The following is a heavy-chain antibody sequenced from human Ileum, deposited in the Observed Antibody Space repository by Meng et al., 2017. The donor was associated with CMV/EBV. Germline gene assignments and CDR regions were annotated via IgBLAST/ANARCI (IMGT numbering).Heavy chain of an antibody. CDR1: GGTFSSNA. V-gene: IGHV1-69*12. D-gene: IGHD1-14*01. CDR3: ATSGRGPKYYFDY. CDR2: ISPIFRIS. Sequence: QVRRVQRAVGVKKPGSLVKASCEGSGGTFSSNAISWVRHAPGQGLEWIGVISPIFRISNYAQKFQGRLTITADESTSTAYMELSSLTSGDTAVYYCATSGRGPKYYFDYWGQGTLVTVSS. J-gene: IGHJ4*02.